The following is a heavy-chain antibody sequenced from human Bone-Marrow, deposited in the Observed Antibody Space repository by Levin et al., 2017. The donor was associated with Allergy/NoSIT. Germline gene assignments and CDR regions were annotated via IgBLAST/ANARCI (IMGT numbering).Heavy chain of an antibody. Sequence: GGSLRLSCAASGFSFSTYGMHWVRQAPGKGLEWVAVISFDGNIKSYADSVKGRFTISRDNSKDTLYLQINSLRAEDTAVYYCAKHVFRYCSNTNCQRIDYWGQGALVTVSS. CDR2: ISFDGNIK. J-gene: IGHJ4*02. D-gene: IGHD2-2*01. CDR1: GFSFSTYG. V-gene: IGHV3-30*18. CDR3: AKHVFRYCSNTNCQRIDY.